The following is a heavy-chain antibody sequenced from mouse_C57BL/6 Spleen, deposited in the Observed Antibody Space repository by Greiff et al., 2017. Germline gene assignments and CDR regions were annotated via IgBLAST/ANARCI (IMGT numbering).Heavy chain of an antibody. CDR1: GYTFTEYT. CDR3: ARQHYYGSSYGDWYFDV. CDR2: FYPGSGSI. J-gene: IGHJ1*03. Sequence: VQLQQSGAELVKPGASVKLSCKASGYTFTEYTIHWVKQRSGQGLEWIGWFYPGSGSIKYNEKFKDKATLTADKSSSTVYMELSRLTSEDSAVYFCARQHYYGSSYGDWYFDVWGTGTTVTVSS. V-gene: IGHV1-62-2*01. D-gene: IGHD1-1*01.